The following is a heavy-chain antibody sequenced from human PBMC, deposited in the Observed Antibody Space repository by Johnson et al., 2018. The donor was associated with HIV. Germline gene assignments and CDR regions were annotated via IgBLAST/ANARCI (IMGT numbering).Heavy chain of an antibody. CDR3: AKSTQASIVRESGPYGAFDI. CDR2: ISYDGSNK. CDR1: GFTFSSYA. J-gene: IGHJ3*02. Sequence: VESGGSLRLSCAASGFTFSSYAMHWVRQAPGKGLEWVAVISYDGSNKYYADSVKGRFTISRANSKNTLYLQMNSLRAEDTALYYCAKSTQASIVRESGPYGAFDIWGQGTKVTVSS. V-gene: IGHV3-30*18. D-gene: IGHD3-10*01.